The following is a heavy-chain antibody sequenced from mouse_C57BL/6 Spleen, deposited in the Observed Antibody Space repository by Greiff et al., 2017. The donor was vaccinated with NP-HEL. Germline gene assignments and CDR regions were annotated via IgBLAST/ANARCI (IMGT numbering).Heavy chain of an antibody. CDR1: GYTFTSYW. J-gene: IGHJ2*01. Sequence: VQLKESGTVLARPGASVKMSCKTSGYTFTSYWMHWVKQRPGQGLEWIGAIYPGNSDTSYNQKFKGKAKLTAVTSASTAYMELSGLTNEDSAGYYCTRNQKNYGNFFDYWGQGTTLTVSS. CDR3: TRNQKNYGNFFDY. CDR2: IYPGNSDT. V-gene: IGHV1-5*01. D-gene: IGHD2-1*01.